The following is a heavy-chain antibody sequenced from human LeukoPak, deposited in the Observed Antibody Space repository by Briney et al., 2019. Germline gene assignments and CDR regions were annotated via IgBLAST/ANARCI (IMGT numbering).Heavy chain of an antibody. CDR3: ARGGVPAATPYYYYAMDV. J-gene: IGHJ6*04. Sequence: GASVKVSCKASGGTFSSYAISWVRQAPGQGLEWMGGIIPIFGTANYAQKFQGRVTITADESTSTAYMELSSLRSEDTAVYYCARGGVPAATPYYYYAMDVWGKGATVTVSS. V-gene: IGHV1-69*13. D-gene: IGHD2-2*01. CDR2: IIPIFGTA. CDR1: GGTFSSYA.